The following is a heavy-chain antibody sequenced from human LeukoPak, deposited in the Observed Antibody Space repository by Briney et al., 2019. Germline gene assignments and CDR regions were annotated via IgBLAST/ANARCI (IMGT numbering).Heavy chain of an antibody. D-gene: IGHD4-17*01. V-gene: IGHV3-74*01. J-gene: IGHJ4*02. CDR2: INSDGSST. CDR3: ARSPYGDYSFDY. CDR1: GFTFSSYW. Sequence: GGSLRLSCAASGFTFSSYWMHRVRQAPGKGLVWVSRINSDGSSTSYADSVKGRFTISRDNAKNTLYLQMNSLRAEDTAVYYCARSPYGDYSFDYWGQGTLVTVSS.